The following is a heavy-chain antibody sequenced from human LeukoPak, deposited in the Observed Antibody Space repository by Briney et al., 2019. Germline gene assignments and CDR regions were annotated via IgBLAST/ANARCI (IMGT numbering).Heavy chain of an antibody. Sequence: GGSLRLSCAGSGFISNNYAMHWVRQPPGKGLEWVSGISWNSGSIDYADSVKGRFTISRDNAKNSLYLQMNSLRVEDTAFYYCAKDNRRHYTSGPNPDSLHWGQGALVTVSS. D-gene: IGHD6-19*01. CDR3: AKDNRRHYTSGPNPDSLH. J-gene: IGHJ4*02. CDR1: GFISNNYA. V-gene: IGHV3-9*02. CDR2: ISWNSGSI.